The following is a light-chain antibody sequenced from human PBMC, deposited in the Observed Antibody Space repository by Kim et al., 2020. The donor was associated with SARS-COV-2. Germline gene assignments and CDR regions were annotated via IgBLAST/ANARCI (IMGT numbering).Light chain of an antibody. CDR1: QDISNY. CDR3: QQYNYLPPLFT. CDR2: DAS. J-gene: IGKJ3*01. Sequence: GDRVTIPCQASQDISNYLNWYQQKPGKAPQLLIYDASKLQRGVPSRFSGSGSGTDFTFTIASLQPEDIATYYCQQYNYLPPLFTFGPRTKVDIK. V-gene: IGKV1-33*01.